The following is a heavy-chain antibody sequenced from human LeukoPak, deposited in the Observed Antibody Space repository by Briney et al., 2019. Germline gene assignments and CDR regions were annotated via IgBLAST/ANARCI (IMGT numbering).Heavy chain of an antibody. CDR1: GGSISSSSYY. Sequence: KSSETLSLTCTVSGGSISSSSYYWGWIRQPPGKGLEWIGSIYYSGSTYYNPSLKSRVTISVDTSKNQFSLKLSSVTAADTAVYYCARDVRFLEWYEYYFDYWGQGTLVTVSS. CDR2: IYYSGST. CDR3: ARDVRFLEWYEYYFDY. D-gene: IGHD3-3*01. V-gene: IGHV4-39*07. J-gene: IGHJ4*02.